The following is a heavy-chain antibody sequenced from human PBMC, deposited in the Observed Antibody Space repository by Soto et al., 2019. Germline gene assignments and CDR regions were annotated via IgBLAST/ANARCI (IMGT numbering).Heavy chain of an antibody. CDR1: GFTFSSYA. D-gene: IGHD3-10*01. Sequence: GGSLRLSCAASGFTFSSYAMSWVRQTPGKGLEWVSTLSGSGGTTYYADSVKGQFTISRDNSKSTLYLQMNSLRVEDTAVYYRAKDHGTYGPTWIDSWGQGTLVTVSP. CDR3: AKDHGTYGPTWIDS. V-gene: IGHV3-23*01. CDR2: LSGSGGTT. J-gene: IGHJ5*01.